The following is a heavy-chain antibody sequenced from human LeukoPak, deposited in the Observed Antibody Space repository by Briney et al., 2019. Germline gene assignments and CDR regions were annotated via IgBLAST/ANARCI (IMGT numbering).Heavy chain of an antibody. CDR3: ARDSASSSGWYVACAFDI. D-gene: IGHD6-19*01. V-gene: IGHV3-30-3*01. CDR2: ISYDGSNK. CDR1: GFTFSNYG. J-gene: IGHJ3*02. Sequence: GGSLRLSCGASGFTFSNYGMHWVRQAPGKGLEWVAVISYDGSNKYYADSVKGRFTISRDNSKNTLYLQMNSLRAEDTAVYYCARDSASSSGWYVACAFDIWGQGTMVTVSS.